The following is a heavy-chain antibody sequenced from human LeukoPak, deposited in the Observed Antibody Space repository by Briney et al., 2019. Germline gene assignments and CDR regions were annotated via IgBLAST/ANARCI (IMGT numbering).Heavy chain of an antibody. CDR1: GFTFSTYN. J-gene: IGHJ4*02. D-gene: IGHD1-26*01. CDR3: ARDLIVGTTYFDY. Sequence: GGSLRLSCEASGFTFSTYNMNWVRQAPGKGLEWVSYISSSSSTIYYADSVKGRFTISRDNAKNPLFLQMNSLRAEDTAVYYCARDLIVGTTYFDYWGQGTLVTVSS. CDR2: ISSSSSTI. V-gene: IGHV3-48*04.